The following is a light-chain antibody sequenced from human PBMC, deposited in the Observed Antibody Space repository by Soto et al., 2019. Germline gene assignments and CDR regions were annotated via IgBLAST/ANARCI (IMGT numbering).Light chain of an antibody. V-gene: IGLV3-21*04. CDR3: QVWDSSSDHYV. J-gene: IGLJ1*01. CDR2: YDS. Sequence: SYELTQPPSVSVAPGKTARITCGGNNIGSKSVHWYQQKPGQAPVLVIYYDSDRPSGIPERFSGSNSGNTATLTISGVEAGDEADYYCQVWDSSSDHYVFETGTKLTVL. CDR1: NIGSKS.